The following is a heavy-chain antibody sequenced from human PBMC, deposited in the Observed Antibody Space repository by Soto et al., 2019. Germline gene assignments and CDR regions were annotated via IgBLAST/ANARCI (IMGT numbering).Heavy chain of an antibody. Sequence: GESLKISCKGSGYSFTSYWIGWVRQMPGKGLEWMGIIYPGDSDTRYSPSFQGQVTISAEKSISTAYLQWSSLKASDTAMYYCARLPYYYGSGSYLDYYYYYMDVWGKGTTVTVSS. D-gene: IGHD3-10*01. CDR3: ARLPYYYGSGSYLDYYYYYMDV. CDR2: IYPGDSDT. J-gene: IGHJ6*03. V-gene: IGHV5-51*01. CDR1: GYSFTSYW.